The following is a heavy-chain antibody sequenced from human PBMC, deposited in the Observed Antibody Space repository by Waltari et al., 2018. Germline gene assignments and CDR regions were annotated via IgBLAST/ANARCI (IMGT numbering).Heavy chain of an antibody. CDR2: IYYRGDT. CDR1: GGSISHSNYY. CDR3: VRDERQLGPFDS. D-gene: IGHD6-6*01. J-gene: IGHJ4*02. V-gene: IGHV4-39*07. Sequence: QLQLQESGPGLVKPSETLSLTCTVSGGSISHSNYYWGWIRQPPGKGLEWIGSIYYRGDTYHNSSLKSRVTISIDTSKNQFSLRLRSVTAADTAVYYCVRDERQLGPFDSWGQGALVTVSS.